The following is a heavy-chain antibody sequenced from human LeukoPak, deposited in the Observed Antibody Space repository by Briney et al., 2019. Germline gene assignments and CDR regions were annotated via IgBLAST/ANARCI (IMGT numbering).Heavy chain of an antibody. D-gene: IGHD6-13*01. J-gene: IGHJ4*02. CDR3: ARGRAFSSSWYSY. Sequence: SETLSLTCAVYGGSFSGYYWSWIRQPPGKGLEWIGEINHSGSTNYNPSLKSRVTISVDTSKNQFSLKLSSVTAADTAVYYCARGRAFSSSWYSYRGQGTLVTVFS. CDR2: INHSGST. V-gene: IGHV4-34*01. CDR1: GGSFSGYY.